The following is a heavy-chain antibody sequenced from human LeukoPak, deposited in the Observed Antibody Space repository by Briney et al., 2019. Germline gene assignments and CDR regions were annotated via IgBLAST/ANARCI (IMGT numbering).Heavy chain of an antibody. CDR3: SAEYYYYYMDV. V-gene: IGHV3-48*01. J-gene: IGHJ6*03. CDR1: GFTFSSYS. CDR2: ISSSSSTI. Sequence: GGSLRLSCAASGFTFSSYSMNWVRQAPGKGLEWGSYISSSSSTIYYADSVKGRFTISRDNAKNSLYLQMNSLRAEDTAVYYCSAEYYYYYMDVWGKGTTVTVSS. D-gene: IGHD1-14*01.